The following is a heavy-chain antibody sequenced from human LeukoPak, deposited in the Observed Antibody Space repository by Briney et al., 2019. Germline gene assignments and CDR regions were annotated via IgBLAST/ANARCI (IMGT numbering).Heavy chain of an antibody. J-gene: IGHJ4*02. CDR3: ARGRYFDFYDY. CDR2: TYYRSKWYN. Sequence: SQTLSLTCAISGDSVSSDSGAWSWIRQSPSRGLEWLGRTYYRSKWYNDNAVSVKSRITINPDTSKNQFSLQLNSVTPEDTAVYYCARGRYFDFYDYWGQGTLVTVSS. D-gene: IGHD3-9*01. V-gene: IGHV6-1*01. CDR1: GDSVSSDSGA.